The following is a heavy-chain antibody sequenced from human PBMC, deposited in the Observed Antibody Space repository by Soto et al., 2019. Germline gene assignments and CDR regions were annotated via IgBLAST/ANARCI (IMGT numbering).Heavy chain of an antibody. D-gene: IGHD3-3*01. CDR1: GYTFTSYG. Sequence: QVQLVQSGAEVKKPGASVKVSCKASGYTFTSYGISWVRQAPGQGLEWMGWISAYNGNTNYAQKLQGRVTMTTDTSTSTSNVGVRSLRSADTAVYYCAGARRITIFGVVADFDYWGQGTLVTVSS. CDR3: AGARRITIFGVVADFDY. CDR2: ISAYNGNT. V-gene: IGHV1-18*04. J-gene: IGHJ4*02.